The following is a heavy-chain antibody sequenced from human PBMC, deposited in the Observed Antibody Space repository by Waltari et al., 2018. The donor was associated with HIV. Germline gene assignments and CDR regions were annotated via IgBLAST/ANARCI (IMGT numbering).Heavy chain of an antibody. CDR1: RARFSTSW. CDR3: ASASIFMMSSGGFAS. J-gene: IGHJ4*02. Sequence: EVHLVQSGAEVKKPGGTLTLPRKASRARFSTSWIGWVRQMPGKGLEYMGIIYPGNSDTKYSPTFQGQVTLSVDTSIATAYLQWGSLRTSDSAMYYCASASIFMMSSGGFASWGQGTLVTVSS. D-gene: IGHD3-16*01. V-gene: IGHV5-51*01. CDR2: IYPGNSDT.